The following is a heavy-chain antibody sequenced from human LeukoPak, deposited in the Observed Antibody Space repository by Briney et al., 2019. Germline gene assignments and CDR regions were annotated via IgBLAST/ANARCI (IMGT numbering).Heavy chain of an antibody. CDR3: ARQTYYYDSSGYSFDY. CDR1: GFTFSTYT. V-gene: IGHV3-30*02. Sequence: GGSLRLSCAASGFTFSTYTMNWVRQAPGKGLEWVSYIRYDGSNKYYADSVKGRFTISRDNSKNTLYLQMNSLRVEDTAVYYCARQTYYYDSSGYSFDYWGQGTLVTVSS. D-gene: IGHD3-22*01. J-gene: IGHJ4*01. CDR2: IRYDGSNK.